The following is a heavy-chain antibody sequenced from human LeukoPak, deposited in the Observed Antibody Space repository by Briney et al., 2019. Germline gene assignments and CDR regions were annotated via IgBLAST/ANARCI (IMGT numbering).Heavy chain of an antibody. CDR1: GYTFTGYY. CDR2: INPNSGGT. D-gene: IGHD2-2*01. Sequence: ASVKVSCKASGYTFTGYYMHWVRQAPGQGLEWMEWINPNSGGTNYAQKFQGRVTMTRDTSISTAYMELSRLRSDDTAVYYCARDLVRYCSSTSCYAAPGNYYHGMDVWGQGTTVTVSS. J-gene: IGHJ6*02. V-gene: IGHV1-2*02. CDR3: ARDLVRYCSSTSCYAAPGNYYHGMDV.